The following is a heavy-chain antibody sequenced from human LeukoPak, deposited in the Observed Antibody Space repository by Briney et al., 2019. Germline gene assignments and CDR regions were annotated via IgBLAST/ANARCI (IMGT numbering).Heavy chain of an antibody. V-gene: IGHV4-31*03. CDR1: GGSISSGGYY. J-gene: IGHJ5*02. CDR3: ARGKVAVAGTSWFDP. CDR2: IYYSGST. Sequence: SQTLSLTCTVSGGSISSGGYYWSWIRQHPGKGLEWIGYIYYSGSTYYNPSLKSRVTISVDTSKNQSSLKLSSVTAADTAVYYCARGKVAVAGTSWFDPWGQGTLVTVSS. D-gene: IGHD6-19*01.